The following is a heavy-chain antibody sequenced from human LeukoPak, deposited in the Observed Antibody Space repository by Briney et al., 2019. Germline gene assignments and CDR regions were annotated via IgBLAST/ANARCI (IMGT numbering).Heavy chain of an antibody. CDR1: GYTFTGYY. V-gene: IGHV1-18*04. Sequence: ASVKVSCKASGYTFTGYYMHWVRQAPGQGLEWMGWISAYNGNTNYAQKLQGRVTMTTDTSTSTAYMELRSLRSDDTAVYYCARDSGSGSYSDYYYYYYMDVWGKGTTVTVSS. CDR2: ISAYNGNT. J-gene: IGHJ6*03. CDR3: ARDSGSGSYSDYYYYYYMDV. D-gene: IGHD1-26*01.